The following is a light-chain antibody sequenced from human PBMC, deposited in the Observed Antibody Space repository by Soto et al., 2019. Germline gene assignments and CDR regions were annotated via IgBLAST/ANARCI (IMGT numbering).Light chain of an antibody. V-gene: IGKV1-39*01. CDR1: QSISSY. CDR3: QQRYSTPRT. CDR2: AAS. Sequence: DIQMTQSPSSLSASVGDRFTITCRASQSISSYLNWYQQKPGKAPKLLIYAASSLQSGVPSRFSGSGSGTDFTLTISSLQPEGFATYYCQQRYSTPRTFGQGTKLEIK. J-gene: IGKJ2*02.